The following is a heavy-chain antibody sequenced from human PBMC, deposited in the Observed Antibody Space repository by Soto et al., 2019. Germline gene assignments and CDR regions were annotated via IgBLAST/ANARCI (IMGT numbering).Heavy chain of an antibody. CDR3: ARDRRLITMVRGVSLWFDP. Sequence: SQTLSLTCAISGDSVSSNSAAWNWIRQSPSRGLEWLGRTYYRSKWYNDYAVSVKSRITINPDTSKNQFSLKLSSVTAADTAVYYCARDRRLITMVRGVSLWFDPWGQGTLVTVSS. CDR1: GDSVSSNSAA. D-gene: IGHD3-10*01. J-gene: IGHJ5*02. CDR2: TYYRSKWYN. V-gene: IGHV6-1*01.